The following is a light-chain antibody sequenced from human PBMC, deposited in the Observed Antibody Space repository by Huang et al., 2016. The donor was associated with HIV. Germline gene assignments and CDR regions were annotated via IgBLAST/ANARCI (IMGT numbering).Light chain of an antibody. Sequence: DIVMTQSPDSLAVSLGERATINCKSSQSLLYNSNNKNYLAWYQQKPGQPPNLLIYWASSRESGVPDRFSGSVSETDFTLTISSLQAEDVAVYYCQQHYSSPPTFGQGTKLEIK. J-gene: IGKJ2*01. V-gene: IGKV4-1*01. CDR3: QQHYSSPPT. CDR2: WAS. CDR1: QSLLYNSNNKNY.